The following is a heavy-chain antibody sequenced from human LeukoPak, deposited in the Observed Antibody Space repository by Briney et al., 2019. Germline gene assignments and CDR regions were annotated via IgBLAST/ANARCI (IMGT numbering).Heavy chain of an antibody. D-gene: IGHD2-15*01. CDR2: ITNNAIGGTA. Sequence: SLRLSYTASEFNFGDYAMSWFRPAPEKGLEGVGFITNNAIGGTAEYAASVKGRLTISRDDSRSIDYLKMDNLRTEDTGVYYCTRDEYGSGSNFFDYWGQGTLVTVST. CDR3: TRDEYGSGSNFFDY. CDR1: EFNFGDYA. J-gene: IGHJ4*02. V-gene: IGHV3-49*03.